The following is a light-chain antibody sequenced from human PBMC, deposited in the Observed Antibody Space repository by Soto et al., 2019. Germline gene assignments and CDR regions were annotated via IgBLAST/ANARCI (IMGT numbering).Light chain of an antibody. CDR1: SSNIGSHY. V-gene: IGLV1-51*01. CDR2: END. CDR3: ATWDNRLSAVV. J-gene: IGLJ2*01. Sequence: QSVLTQPPSVSAAPGQKVTISCSGGSSNIGSHYVSWYQQLPGTAPKFFIYENDKRPSGIPDRFSGSKSGTSATLGITELQTGDEADYYCATWDNRLSAVVFGGGTKLTVL.